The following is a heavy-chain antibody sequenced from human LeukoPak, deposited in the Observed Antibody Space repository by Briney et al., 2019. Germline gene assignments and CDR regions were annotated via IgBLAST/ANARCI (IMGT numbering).Heavy chain of an antibody. CDR2: ISSSSYI. J-gene: IGHJ6*03. V-gene: IGHV3-21*01. Sequence: GGSLRLSCAASGFTFSSYSMNWVRQAPGKGLEWVSSISSSSYIYYADSVKGRFTISRDNAKNSLYLQMNSLRAEDTAVYYCARDGAAAGPGFYEEDYYYMDVWGKGTTVTVSS. D-gene: IGHD6-13*01. CDR3: ARDGAAAGPGFYEEDYYYMDV. CDR1: GFTFSSYS.